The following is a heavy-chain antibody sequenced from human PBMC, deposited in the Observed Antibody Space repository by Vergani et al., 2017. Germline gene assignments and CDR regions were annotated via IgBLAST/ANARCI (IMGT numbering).Heavy chain of an antibody. CDR2: IIPIFGTE. Sequence: QVQLVQSGAEVKKPGSSVKVSCKASGGTFSSYAISWVRQAPGQGLEWMGGIIPIFGTENYAQKFQGRVTITADESTSTAYMELSSLRSEDTAVYYCASRDITIFGVVIIRGCYYYGMDVWGQGTTVTVSS. CDR1: GGTFSSYA. V-gene: IGHV1-69*01. CDR3: ASRDITIFGVVIIRGCYYYGMDV. J-gene: IGHJ6*02. D-gene: IGHD3-3*01.